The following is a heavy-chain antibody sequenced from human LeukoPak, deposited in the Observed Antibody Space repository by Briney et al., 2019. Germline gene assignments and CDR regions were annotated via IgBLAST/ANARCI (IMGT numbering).Heavy chain of an antibody. CDR2: IYHSGST. Sequence: SETLSLTCTVSGDSISSSSYYWGWIRQPPGKGLEWIGSIYHSGSTYYNPSRKSRVTISVDTSKNQFSLNLSSVTAADTAVYYCARVITSGYYFFDSWGQGTLVTVSS. CDR1: GDSISSSSYY. V-gene: IGHV4-39*07. CDR3: ARVITSGYYFFDS. D-gene: IGHD3-22*01. J-gene: IGHJ4*02.